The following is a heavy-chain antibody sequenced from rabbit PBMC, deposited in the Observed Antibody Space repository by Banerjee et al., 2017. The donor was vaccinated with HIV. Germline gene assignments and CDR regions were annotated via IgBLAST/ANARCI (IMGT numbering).Heavy chain of an antibody. CDR3: ARAGDWGIRLDL. J-gene: IGHJ6*01. CDR2: INTISGST. CDR1: GFSFSNGYV. V-gene: IGHV1S45*01. Sequence: QQQLEESGGGLVKPEGSLTLTCTASGFSFSNGYVMCWVRQAPGKGLEWIACINTISGSTVYASWAKGRVTITKTSSTTVSLQMTRLTAADTAAYSCARAGDWGIRLDLRGPGTLVT. D-gene: IGHD4-1*01.